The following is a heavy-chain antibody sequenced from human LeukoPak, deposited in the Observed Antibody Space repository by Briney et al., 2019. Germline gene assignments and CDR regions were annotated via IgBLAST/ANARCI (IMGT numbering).Heavy chain of an antibody. D-gene: IGHD3-10*01. V-gene: IGHV4-30-4*02. CDR3: ARDRRGETAGTTLPYYYNGMDV. J-gene: IGHJ6*02. CDR2: IYYSGST. Sequence: SETLSLTCTVSGGSISSGDYYWSWIRQPPGKGLEWIGYIYYSGSTYYNPSLKSRVTISVDTSKNQFSLKLSSVTAADTAIYYCARDRRGETAGTTLPYYYNGMDVWGQGTTVTVSS. CDR1: GGSISSGDYY.